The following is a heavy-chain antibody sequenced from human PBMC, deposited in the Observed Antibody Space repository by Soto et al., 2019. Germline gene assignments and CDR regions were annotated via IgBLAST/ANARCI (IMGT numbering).Heavy chain of an antibody. Sequence: QVHMVQSGPEVKKPGASVTVSCKASGYTFTSFGISWVRQAPGQGLEWMGRISTYNGNTDYAQKFQDRVTMTTDTSTATAYMQLRTLRSDDTAVYYCASDDLLTGALDYWGQGTLVTVSS. J-gene: IGHJ4*02. V-gene: IGHV1-18*01. CDR1: GYTFTSFG. D-gene: IGHD3-9*01. CDR2: ISTYNGNT. CDR3: ASDDLLTGALDY.